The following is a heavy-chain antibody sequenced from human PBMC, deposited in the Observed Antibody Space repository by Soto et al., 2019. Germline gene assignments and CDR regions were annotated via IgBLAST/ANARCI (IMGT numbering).Heavy chain of an antibody. CDR2: ISYDGSNK. Sequence: LRLSCGASGFTFRSYAMHWVRQTPGKGLEWVAVISYDGSNKHYADSVKGRFSISRDNSKNMLYLQMDSLSTEDTAVYYCVRSMIIVVRLIGLDYWGQGTLVTVSS. V-gene: IGHV3-30-3*01. CDR3: VRSMIIVVRLIGLDY. D-gene: IGHD3-22*01. CDR1: GFTFRSYA. J-gene: IGHJ4*02.